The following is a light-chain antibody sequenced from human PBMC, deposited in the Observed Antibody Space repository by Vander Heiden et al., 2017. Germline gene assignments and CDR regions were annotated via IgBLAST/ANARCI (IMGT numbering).Light chain of an antibody. CDR1: KLGDKY. Sequence: SYELTQPPSVSVSPGQTASITGSGDKLGDKYAGWYQQKPGQSPVLVIYQDSKRPEGIPERFSGSNAGNTATLTISGTQAMDEADYYGQAWDSSRVFGGGTKLTVL. CDR3: QAWDSSRV. V-gene: IGLV3-1*01. CDR2: QDS. J-gene: IGLJ3*02.